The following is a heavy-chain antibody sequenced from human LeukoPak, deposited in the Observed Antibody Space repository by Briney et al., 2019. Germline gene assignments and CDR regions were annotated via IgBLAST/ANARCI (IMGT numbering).Heavy chain of an antibody. CDR2: ITTNGGST. CDR3: ARDKMAENDALDV. V-gene: IGHV3-64*01. CDR1: GFTFSTYA. D-gene: IGHD2-8*01. J-gene: IGHJ3*01. Sequence: SGGSLRLSCAASGFTFSTYAMHWVRQAPGKGLEYVSAITTNGGSTYYANSVKGRFTISRDNSKNTLYLQMGSLRAEDMAVYYCARDKMAENDALDVWGQGTMVTVSS.